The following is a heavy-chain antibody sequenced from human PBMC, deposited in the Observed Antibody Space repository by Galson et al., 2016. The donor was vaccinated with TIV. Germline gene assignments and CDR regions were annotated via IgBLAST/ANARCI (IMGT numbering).Heavy chain of an antibody. CDR3: ARSLVQGVVSYYSGMDV. CDR1: DYTFTSYG. V-gene: IGHV1-18*01. Sequence: SVKVSCKASDYTFTSYGISWVRQAPGQGLEWMGWISAYTGNTNYAQKFQGRVTLTTDTSTSTAYMDLRSLRYDDTAVYYCARSLVQGVVSYYSGMDVWGQGTTVIVSS. CDR2: ISAYTGNT. D-gene: IGHD3-10*01. J-gene: IGHJ6*02.